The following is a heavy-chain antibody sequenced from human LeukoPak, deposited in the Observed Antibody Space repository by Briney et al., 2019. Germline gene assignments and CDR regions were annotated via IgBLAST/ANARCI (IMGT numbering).Heavy chain of an antibody. V-gene: IGHV4-34*01. CDR1: GGSFSAYY. CDR3: ARGSRGRRDGYNWRNWFDP. J-gene: IGHJ5*02. CDR2: INDSGST. D-gene: IGHD5-24*01. Sequence: SETLSLNCAVYGGSFSAYYWNWVRQPPGKGLEWIGEINDSGSTTYNPSLESRVTISRHTSRNQFSLKLNSVTAADTAVYYCARGSRGRRDGYNWRNWFDPWGQGTLVTVSS.